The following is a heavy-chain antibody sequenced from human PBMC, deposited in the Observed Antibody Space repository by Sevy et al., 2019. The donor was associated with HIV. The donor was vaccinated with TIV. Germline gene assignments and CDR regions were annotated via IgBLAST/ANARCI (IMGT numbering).Heavy chain of an antibody. D-gene: IGHD3-10*01. V-gene: IGHV3-74*01. CDR1: GFTFSSYW. CDR3: ASSKGDYYYGSGSLHADY. J-gene: IGHJ4*02. Sequence: GESLKISCAASGFTFSSYWMHWVRQAPGKGLVWVSRINSDGSSTSYADSVKGRFTISRDNAKNTLYLQMNSLRAEDTAVYYCASSKGDYYYGSGSLHADYWGQGTLVTVSS. CDR2: INSDGSST.